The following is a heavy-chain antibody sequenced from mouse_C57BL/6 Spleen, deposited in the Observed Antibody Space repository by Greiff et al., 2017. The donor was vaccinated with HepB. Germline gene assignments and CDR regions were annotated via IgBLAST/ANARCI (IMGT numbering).Heavy chain of an antibody. V-gene: IGHV5-4*01. CDR2: ISDGGSYT. Sequence: EVMLVESGGGLVKPGGSLKLSCAASGFTFSSYAMSWVRQTPEKRLEWVATISDGGSYTYYPDNVKGRFTISRVNAKNNLYLQMSHLKSEDTAMYYCARDYYGNYAYYFDYWGQGTTLTVSS. CDR1: GFTFSSYA. J-gene: IGHJ2*01. CDR3: ARDYYGNYAYYFDY. D-gene: IGHD2-1*01.